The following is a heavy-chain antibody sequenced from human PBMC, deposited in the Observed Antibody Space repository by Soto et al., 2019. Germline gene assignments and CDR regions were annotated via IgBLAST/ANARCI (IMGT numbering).Heavy chain of an antibody. CDR1: GFTFSSYA. Sequence: GSLRLSCAASGFTFSSYAMSWVRQAPGKGLEWVSAISGSGGSTYYADSVKGRFTISRDNSKYTLYLQMNSLRAEDTAVYYCANWGPISVAGFFSLGYWGQGTLVTVSS. CDR2: ISGSGGST. J-gene: IGHJ4*02. D-gene: IGHD6-19*01. V-gene: IGHV3-23*01. CDR3: ANWGPISVAGFFSLGY.